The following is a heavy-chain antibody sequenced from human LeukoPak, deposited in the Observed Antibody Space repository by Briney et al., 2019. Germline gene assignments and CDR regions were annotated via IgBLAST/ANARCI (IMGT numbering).Heavy chain of an antibody. CDR3: AKEGRGRYYYMDV. Sequence: PRGSLRLSCAASGFTFSSYGMHWVRQAPGKGLEWVAVIWYDGSNKYYADSVKGRFTISRDNSKNTLYLQMNSLRAEDTAVYYCAKEGRGRYYYMDVWGKGTTVTVSS. CDR1: GFTFSSYG. J-gene: IGHJ6*03. CDR2: IWYDGSNK. V-gene: IGHV3-33*06. D-gene: IGHD3-10*01.